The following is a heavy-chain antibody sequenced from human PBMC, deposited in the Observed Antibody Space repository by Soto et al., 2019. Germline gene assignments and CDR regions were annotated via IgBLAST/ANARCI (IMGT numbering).Heavy chain of an antibody. CDR1: GFTFSNYG. J-gene: IGHJ4*02. D-gene: IGHD3-16*01. Sequence: SLSFAASGFTFSNYGMHWVRQAPGKGLEWVAFIWYDGGNKYYAESVKGRFTISRDNSKNTLYLQMNSLRAEDTAVYYCARDGDVNTGFGKDYWGQGTPVTVSS. V-gene: IGHV3-33*01. CDR3: ARDGDVNTGFGKDY. CDR2: IWYDGGNK.